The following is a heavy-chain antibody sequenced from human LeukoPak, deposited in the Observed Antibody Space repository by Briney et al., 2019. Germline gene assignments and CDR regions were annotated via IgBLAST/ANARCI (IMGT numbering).Heavy chain of an antibody. Sequence: GESLQISCKGSGYSFTSYWIGWVRQMPGKGLEWMGIIYPGDSDTRYSPSFQGQVTISADKSISTAYLQWSSLKASDTAMYYCARQATMVRGVITPYYYYYYMDVWGKGTTVTVSS. CDR3: ARQATMVRGVITPYYYYYYMDV. D-gene: IGHD3-10*01. CDR1: GYSFTSYW. J-gene: IGHJ6*03. CDR2: IYPGDSDT. V-gene: IGHV5-51*01.